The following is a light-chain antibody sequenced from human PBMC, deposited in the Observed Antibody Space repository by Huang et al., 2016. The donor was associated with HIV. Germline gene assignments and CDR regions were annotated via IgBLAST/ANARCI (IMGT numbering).Light chain of an antibody. CDR3: QQYYVYPWT. Sequence: AIRITQSPSSRSASTGDRVTITCRTSQDVSDFLAWYQQKPGRAPNLVMYSASTLQGGVPARFSGNGSATDFSLTINCLQSEDFATYYCQQYYVYPWTFGQGTKVEI. V-gene: IGKV1-8*01. CDR2: SAS. CDR1: QDVSDF. J-gene: IGKJ1*01.